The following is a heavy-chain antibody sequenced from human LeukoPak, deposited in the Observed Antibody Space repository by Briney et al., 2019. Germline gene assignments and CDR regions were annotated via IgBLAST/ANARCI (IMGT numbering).Heavy chain of an antibody. J-gene: IGHJ4*02. CDR1: GYTFSSYW. D-gene: IGHD3-3*01. CDR2: IYPGDSDT. CDR3: ARQNDFRLDY. V-gene: IGHV5-51*01. Sequence: GGSLRLSCKGSGYTFSSYWIGWVRQMPGKGLEWMGTIYPGDSDTRYSPSLQGQVTISVDTSIGTAYLQWSSLKASDTAIYYCARQNDFRLDYWGQGTLVTVSS.